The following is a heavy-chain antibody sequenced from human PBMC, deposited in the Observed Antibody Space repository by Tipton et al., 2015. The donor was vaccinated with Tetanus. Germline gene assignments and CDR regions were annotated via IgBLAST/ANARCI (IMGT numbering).Heavy chain of an antibody. J-gene: IGHJ4*02. Sequence: TLSLTCTVSGGSVSRSSHYWTWIRQPPGKELEWVGYVYHSGSTNYHPSLKSRLTISVDTSKNQFSLKLTSVTAADTATYYCARMGFTYGQVVYWGQGTLVTVAS. D-gene: IGHD5-18*01. CDR3: ARMGFTYGQVVY. CDR2: VYHSGST. V-gene: IGHV4-61*01. CDR1: GGSVSRSSHY.